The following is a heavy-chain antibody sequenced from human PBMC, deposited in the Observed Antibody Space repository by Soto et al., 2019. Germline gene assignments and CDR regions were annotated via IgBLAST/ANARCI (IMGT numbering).Heavy chain of an antibody. D-gene: IGHD6-6*01. CDR3: VKDRYSSSSLFYYGMDV. V-gene: IGHV3-64D*06. CDR1: GFTFSSYA. J-gene: IGHJ6*02. Sequence: GSLSLSCSASGFTFSSYAMHWVRQAPGKGLEYVSAISSNGGSTYYADSVKGRFTISRDNSKNTLYLQMSSLRAEDTAVYYCVKDRYSSSSLFYYGMDVWGQGTTVTVSS. CDR2: ISSNGGST.